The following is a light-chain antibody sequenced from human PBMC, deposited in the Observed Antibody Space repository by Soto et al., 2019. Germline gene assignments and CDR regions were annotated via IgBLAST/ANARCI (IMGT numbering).Light chain of an antibody. V-gene: IGLV1-40*01. Sequence: QSVLTQPPSVSGAPGHSVTISCTGSSSNIGAGYDVHWYHQLPGTAAKLLIYANTNRPSGVPDRFSGSKSGTSASLAITGLQAEDEADYYCQSYDSSLSGWVFGGGTKLTVL. CDR2: ANT. CDR3: QSYDSSLSGWV. CDR1: SSNIGAGYD. J-gene: IGLJ3*02.